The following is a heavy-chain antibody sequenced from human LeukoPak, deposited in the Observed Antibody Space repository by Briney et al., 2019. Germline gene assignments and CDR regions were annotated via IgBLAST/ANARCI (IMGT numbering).Heavy chain of an antibody. CDR1: GGTFSSYA. CDR3: AREIIAVAGTGTFDY. J-gene: IGHJ4*02. Sequence: SVKVSCKASGGTFSSYAISWVRQAPGQGLEWMGGIIPIFGTTNYAQKSQGRVTITADESTSTAYMELSSLRSEDTAVYYCAREIIAVAGTGTFDYWGRGTLVTVSS. CDR2: IIPIFGTT. D-gene: IGHD6-19*01. V-gene: IGHV1-69*13.